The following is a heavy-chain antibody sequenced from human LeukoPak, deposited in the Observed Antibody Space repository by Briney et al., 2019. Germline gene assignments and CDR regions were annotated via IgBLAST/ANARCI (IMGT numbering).Heavy chain of an antibody. V-gene: IGHV4-34*01. J-gene: IGHJ6*02. CDR1: GGSFSGYY. CDR2: INHSGST. Sequence: SETLSLTCAVYGGSFSGYYWSWIRQPPGKGLEWIGEINHSGSTNYNPSLKSRVTISVDTSKNQFSLKLSSVTAADTAVYYCARVITGIARGMDVWRQGTTVTVSS. D-gene: IGHD1-20*01. CDR3: ARVITGIARGMDV.